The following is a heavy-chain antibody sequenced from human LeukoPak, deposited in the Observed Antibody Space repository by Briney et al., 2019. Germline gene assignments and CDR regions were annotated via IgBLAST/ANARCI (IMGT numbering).Heavy chain of an antibody. CDR3: AKLVVVVAATRRYYFDY. CDR2: ISGRGGRT. CDR1: GFTFSSYA. J-gene: IGHJ4*02. V-gene: IGHV3-23*01. D-gene: IGHD2-15*01. Sequence: GGSLRVSCAPSGFTFSSYAMSGVRQAPGKGVEWVSHISGRGGRTYYAESVKGRCTISRDNSKNTLYLQMNSLRAEHTAVYYCAKLVVVVAATRRYYFDYWGQGTLVTVSS.